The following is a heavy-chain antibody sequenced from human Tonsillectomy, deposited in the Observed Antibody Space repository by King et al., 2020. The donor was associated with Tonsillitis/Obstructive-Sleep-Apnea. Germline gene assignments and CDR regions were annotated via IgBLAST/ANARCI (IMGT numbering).Heavy chain of an antibody. Sequence: TLKESGPTLVKPTQTLTLTCSFSGFSLTTSEVGVGWIRQPSGKALEWLAFIFWGDDKRYSPSLKSRLTITKDTSKNRVVLTMTTMDPVDTATYYCAYTTYYDFWGPDYWGQGTLVTVSS. CDR1: GFSLTTSEVG. V-gene: IGHV2-5*02. J-gene: IGHJ4*02. D-gene: IGHD3-3*01. CDR3: AYTTYYDFWGPDY. CDR2: IFWGDDK.